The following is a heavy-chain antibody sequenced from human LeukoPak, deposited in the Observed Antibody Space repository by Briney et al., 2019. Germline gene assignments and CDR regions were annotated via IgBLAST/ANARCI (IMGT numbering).Heavy chain of an antibody. J-gene: IGHJ6*03. CDR1: GFTFSTYG. V-gene: IGHV3-30*02. Sequence: GGSLRLSCAASGFTFSTYGMHWVRQAPGKGLEWVAFIRYDGSNKHYADSVKGRFTISRDNSKNTLYLQMNSLRAEDTAVYYCAKDRVPAATKDYYYYMDVXXKGTTVTVSS. CDR2: IRYDGSNK. D-gene: IGHD2-2*01. CDR3: AKDRVPAATKDYYYYMDV.